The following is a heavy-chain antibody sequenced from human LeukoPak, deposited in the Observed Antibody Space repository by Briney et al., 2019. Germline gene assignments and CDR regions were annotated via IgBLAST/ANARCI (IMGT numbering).Heavy chain of an antibody. Sequence: SETLSLTCAVYGGSFSGYYWSWIRQPPGKGLEWIGEINHSGSTYYNPSLKSRVTISVDTSKNQFSLKLSSVTAADTAVYYCARALDIVVVPAAIIWFDPWGQGTLVTVSS. CDR2: INHSGST. CDR1: GGSFSGYY. CDR3: ARALDIVVVPAAIIWFDP. V-gene: IGHV4-34*01. D-gene: IGHD2-2*03. J-gene: IGHJ5*02.